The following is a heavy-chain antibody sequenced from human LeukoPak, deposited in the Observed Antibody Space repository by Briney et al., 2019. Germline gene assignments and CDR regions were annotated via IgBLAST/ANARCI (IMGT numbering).Heavy chain of an antibody. D-gene: IGHD3-10*01. CDR3: ARERIDGLAPRGWAFDI. V-gene: IGHV3-66*01. CDR2: IYSGGST. CDR1: GFTVSSNY. Sequence: GGSLRLSCAASGFTVSSNYMSWVREAPGKGLEWVSVIYSGGSTYYADSVKGRFTISRDNSKNTLYLQMNSLRAEDTAVYYCARERIDGLAPRGWAFDIWGQGTMVTVSS. J-gene: IGHJ3*02.